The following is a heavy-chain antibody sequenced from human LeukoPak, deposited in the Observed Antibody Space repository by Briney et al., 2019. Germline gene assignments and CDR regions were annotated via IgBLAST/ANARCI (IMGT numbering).Heavy chain of an antibody. V-gene: IGHV4-39*02. Sequence: PWETLSLTCTVSGGSISSSSYYWGWIRQPPGKGLEWIGSIYYSGSTYYNPSLKSRVTISVDTSKNQFSLKLSSVTAADTAVYYCATDGADTAMATDYWGQGTLVTVSS. CDR3: ATDGADTAMATDY. CDR1: GGSISSSSYY. D-gene: IGHD5-18*01. CDR2: IYYSGST. J-gene: IGHJ4*02.